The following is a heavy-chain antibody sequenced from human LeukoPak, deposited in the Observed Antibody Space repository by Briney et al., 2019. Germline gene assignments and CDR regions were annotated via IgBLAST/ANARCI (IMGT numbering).Heavy chain of an antibody. CDR3: VYGRYYYYVDV. CDR1: GGSISSYY. CDR2: IYYSGST. Sequence: PSETLSLTCTVSGGSISSYYWSWIRQPPGKGLEWIGYIYYSGSTNYNPSLKSRVTISVDTSKNQFSLKLSSVTAADTAVYYCVYGRYYYYVDVWGKGTTVTVSS. J-gene: IGHJ6*03. V-gene: IGHV4-59*08. D-gene: IGHD3-10*01.